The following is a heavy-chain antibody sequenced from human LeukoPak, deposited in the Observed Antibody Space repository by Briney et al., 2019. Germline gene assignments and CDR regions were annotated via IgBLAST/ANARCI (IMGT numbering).Heavy chain of an antibody. CDR2: INNDGSSA. J-gene: IGHJ4*02. CDR3: ARAPGQQLAYYFDY. Sequence: GGSLRLSCAASGFTFNNYWIHWVRQVPGKGLVWISRINNDGSSASYVDSVKGRFTISRDNAKNTLFLQMNSLRAEDTAVYYCARAPGQQLAYYFDYWGQGTLVTVSS. D-gene: IGHD6-13*01. CDR1: GFTFNNYW. V-gene: IGHV3-74*01.